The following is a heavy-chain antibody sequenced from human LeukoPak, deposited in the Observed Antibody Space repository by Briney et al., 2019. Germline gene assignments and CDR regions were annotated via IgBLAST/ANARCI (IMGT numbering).Heavy chain of an antibody. CDR2: ISAYNGNT. Sequence: ASVKVSCKASGYTFTSYGISWVRQAPGQGLEWMGWISAYNGNTNYAQKLQGRVTMTTDTSTSTAYMELRSLRSDDTAVYYCARAMRIVGAKGHDAFDIWGQGTMVTVSS. CDR1: GYTFTSYG. J-gene: IGHJ3*02. D-gene: IGHD1-26*01. CDR3: ARAMRIVGAKGHDAFDI. V-gene: IGHV1-18*01.